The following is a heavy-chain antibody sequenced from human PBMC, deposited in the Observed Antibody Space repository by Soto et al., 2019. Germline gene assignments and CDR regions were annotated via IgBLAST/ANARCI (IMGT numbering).Heavy chain of an antibody. CDR1: GCTFSSYA. V-gene: IGHV3-23*01. Sequence: GGSLRLSCASSGCTFSSYAMSWVRQAPGKGLEWVSAISGSGGSTYYADSVKGRFTISRDNSKNTLYLQMNSLRAEDTAVYYCAKTRSVGDSSGYYYGENWFDPWGQGTLVTVSS. CDR3: AKTRSVGDSSGYYYGENWFDP. J-gene: IGHJ5*02. D-gene: IGHD3-22*01. CDR2: ISGSGGST.